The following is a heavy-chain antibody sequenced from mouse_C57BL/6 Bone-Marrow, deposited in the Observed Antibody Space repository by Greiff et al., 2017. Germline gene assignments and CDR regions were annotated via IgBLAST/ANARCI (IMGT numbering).Heavy chain of an antibody. CDR1: GYTFTSYW. Sequence: QVQLQQPGAELVRPGSSVKLSCKASGYTFTSYWLHWVQQRPIQGLEWIGNIDPSDRETHYNQKFKDKATLTVDKSSSTAYMQLSSLTSVDSAVYFRARGSTVVGFYYYAMDYWGQGTSVTVSS. D-gene: IGHD1-1*01. CDR3: ARGSTVVGFYYYAMDY. J-gene: IGHJ4*01. CDR2: IDPSDRET. V-gene: IGHV1-52*01.